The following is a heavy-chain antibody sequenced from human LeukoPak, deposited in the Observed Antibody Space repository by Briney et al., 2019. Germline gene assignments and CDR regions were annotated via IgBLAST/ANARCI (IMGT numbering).Heavy chain of an antibody. Sequence: ASVKVSCKASGYTFTSYYMHWVRQAPGQGLEWMGIINPSGGSTSYAQKFQGRVTMTRDTSTSTVYMELSSLRSEDTAVYYCARGDNITTGPYGWVDYWGQGTLVTVSS. J-gene: IGHJ4*02. D-gene: IGHD1-20*01. V-gene: IGHV1-46*01. CDR3: ARGDNITTGPYGWVDY. CDR1: GYTFTSYY. CDR2: INPSGGST.